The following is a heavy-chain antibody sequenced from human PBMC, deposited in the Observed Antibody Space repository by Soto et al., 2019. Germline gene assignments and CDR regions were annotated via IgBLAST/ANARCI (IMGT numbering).Heavy chain of an antibody. CDR3: ARESGDWPLNWFDP. CDR1: GLNFSNHW. V-gene: IGHV3-74*01. D-gene: IGHD2-21*02. J-gene: IGHJ5*02. Sequence: PGGSLRLSCAASGLNFSNHWMHWVRQRPAEGLVWVSRITSDGKSKAYAESVKGRFAISKDNAKNTLYLQMNGLTAEDTAVYYCARESGDWPLNWFDPWGQGTLVTVSS. CDR2: ITSDGKSK.